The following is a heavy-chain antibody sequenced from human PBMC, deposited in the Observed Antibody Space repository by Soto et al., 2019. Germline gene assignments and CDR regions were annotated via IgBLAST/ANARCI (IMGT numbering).Heavy chain of an antibody. CDR2: IYSDGST. D-gene: IGHD2-15*01. Sequence: EVQLVETGGGLIQPGGSLRLSCAASGFAVSSNYMSWVRQAPGKGLDWVSNIYSDGSTYYADSVKGRFTISRDNSKNTLFLEMSGLRAEDRAVYYCARGGGSLSYWGQGTLVTVSS. J-gene: IGHJ4*02. CDR3: ARGGGSLSY. V-gene: IGHV3-53*02. CDR1: GFAVSSNY.